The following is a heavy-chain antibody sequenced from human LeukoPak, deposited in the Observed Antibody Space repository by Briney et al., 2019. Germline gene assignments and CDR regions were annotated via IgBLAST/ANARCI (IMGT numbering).Heavy chain of an antibody. J-gene: IGHJ5*02. CDR3: AREGDSSSWYNWFDP. CDR2: INPNSGGT. V-gene: IGHV1-2*02. CDR1: GYTFTGYY. Sequence: ASVKVSCKASGYTFTGYYMHWVRQAPGQGLEWMGWINPNSGGTNYAQKFQGRVTMTRDTSISTAYMELSRLRSDDTAVYYCAREGDSSSWYNWFDPWGQGTLVTVSS. D-gene: IGHD6-13*01.